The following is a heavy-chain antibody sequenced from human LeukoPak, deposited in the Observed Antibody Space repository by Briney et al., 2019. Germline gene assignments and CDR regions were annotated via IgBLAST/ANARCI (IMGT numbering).Heavy chain of an antibody. CDR3: ARGQVGSKAYYDFWSGYPSPSYYFDY. Sequence: SETLSLTCTVSGGSISSGDYYWSWIRQPPGKGLEWIGYIYYSGSTYYNPSLKSRVTISVDTSKNQFSLKLSSVTAADTAVYYCARGQVGSKAYYDFWSGYPSPSYYFDYWGQGTLVTVSS. D-gene: IGHD3-3*01. CDR2: IYYSGST. J-gene: IGHJ4*02. CDR1: GGSISSGDYY. V-gene: IGHV4-30-4*01.